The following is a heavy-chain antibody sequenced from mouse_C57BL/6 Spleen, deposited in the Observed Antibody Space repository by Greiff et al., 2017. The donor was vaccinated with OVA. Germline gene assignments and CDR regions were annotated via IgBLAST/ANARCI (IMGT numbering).Heavy chain of an antibody. CDR3: ARSPHYYGSSYWFAY. Sequence: QVTLKECGPGILQSSQTLSLTCSFSGFSLSTSGMGVSWIRQPSGKGLEWLAHIYWDDDKRYNPSLKSRLTISKDTSRNQVFLKITSVDTADTATYYCARSPHYYGSSYWFAYWGQGTLVTVSA. CDR2: IYWDDDK. D-gene: IGHD1-1*01. CDR1: GFSLSTSGMG. J-gene: IGHJ3*01. V-gene: IGHV8-12*01.